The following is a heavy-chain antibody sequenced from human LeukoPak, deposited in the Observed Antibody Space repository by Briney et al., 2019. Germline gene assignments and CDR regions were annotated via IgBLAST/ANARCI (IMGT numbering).Heavy chain of an antibody. CDR2: IYSGGST. Sequence: GGSLRLSCAASGFTVSSNYMSWVRQAPGKGLEWVSVIYSGGSTYYADSVKGRFTISRDNPKNTLYLQMNSLRAEDTAVYYCAKDRSGYYPNFFDYWGQGALVTVSS. V-gene: IGHV3-53*01. CDR1: GFTVSSNY. CDR3: AKDRSGYYPNFFDY. D-gene: IGHD3-3*01. J-gene: IGHJ4*02.